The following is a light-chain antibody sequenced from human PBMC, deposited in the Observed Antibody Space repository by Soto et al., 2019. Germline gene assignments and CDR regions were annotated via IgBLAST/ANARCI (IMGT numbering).Light chain of an antibody. CDR2: GAS. CDR3: QQYGSSPWT. J-gene: IGKJ1*01. V-gene: IGKV3-20*01. CDR1: QSVSSN. Sequence: EIVMTQSPATLSVSPGERAILSCGASQSVSSNLAWYQQKPGQAPRLLIYGASSRATGIPDRFSGSGSGTDFTLTISRLEPEDFAVYYCQQYGSSPWTFGQGTKVDIK.